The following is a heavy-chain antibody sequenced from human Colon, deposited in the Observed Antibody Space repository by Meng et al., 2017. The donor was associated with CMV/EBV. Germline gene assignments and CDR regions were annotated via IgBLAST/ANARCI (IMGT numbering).Heavy chain of an antibody. CDR2: IHDSGNT. J-gene: IGHJ4*02. CDR3: ARGSILGY. V-gene: IGHV4-59*01. CDR1: GGSISSFY. Sequence: SETLSLTCTVSGGSISSFYWSWIRQPPGKGLEWIGYIHDSGNTNHNPSLKSRVTISMDTSKKQFSLRLNSVTAADTAVYYCARGSILGYWGQGTLVTV.